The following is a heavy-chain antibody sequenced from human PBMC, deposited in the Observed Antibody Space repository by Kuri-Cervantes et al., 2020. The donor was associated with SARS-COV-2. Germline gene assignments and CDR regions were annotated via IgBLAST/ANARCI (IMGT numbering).Heavy chain of an antibody. J-gene: IGHJ4*02. CDR3: ARRGAVAGTVPFFDY. CDR1: GGSLTSTNW. D-gene: IGHD6-19*01. V-gene: IGHV4-4*02. CDR2: IHHSGDT. Sequence: SETLSLTCAVSGGSLTSTNWWSWVRQPPGKGLEWIGEIHHSGDTSYNSSLKSRVTISLDKSKNQSSLKLNSVTAADTAVYYCARRGAVAGTVPFFDYWGQGTLVTVSS.